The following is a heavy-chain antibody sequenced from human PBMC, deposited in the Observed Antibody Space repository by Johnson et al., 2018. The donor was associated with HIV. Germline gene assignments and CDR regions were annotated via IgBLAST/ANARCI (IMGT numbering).Heavy chain of an antibody. CDR1: GFTFSSYA. J-gene: IGHJ3*02. V-gene: IGHV3-NL1*01. Sequence: QVQLVESGGGVVQPGRSLRLSCAASGFTFSSYAMHWVRQAPGKGLEWVSVIYSSGSTYYTDSVKGRFTISRDNSNNTLYLQMNSLRAGDTAVYYCARSSPTVTTGGAFDIWGQGTMVTVSS. CDR3: ARSSPTVTTGGAFDI. CDR2: IYSSGST. D-gene: IGHD4-17*01.